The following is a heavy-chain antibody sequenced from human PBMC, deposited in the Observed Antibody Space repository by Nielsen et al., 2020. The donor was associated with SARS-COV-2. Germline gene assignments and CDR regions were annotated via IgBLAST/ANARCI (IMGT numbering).Heavy chain of an antibody. CDR1: GFMFDNYG. J-gene: IGHJ4*02. CDR3: VKDTWVTAVNDFDY. D-gene: IGHD4-11*01. CDR2: ISGSGSTT. Sequence: GESLKISCAASGFMFDNYGMSWVRQAPGKGLEWVSGISGSGSTTYYAGSVRGRFTISRDSSNNTLYLQMNSLRAEDTAMYYCVKDTWVTAVNDFDYWGRGTLVTVSS. V-gene: IGHV3-23*01.